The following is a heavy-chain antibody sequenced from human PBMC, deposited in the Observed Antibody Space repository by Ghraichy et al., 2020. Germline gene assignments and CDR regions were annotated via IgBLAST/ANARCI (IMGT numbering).Heavy chain of an antibody. CDR1: GFTFDDYT. CDR2: ISWDGGIT. J-gene: IGHJ4*02. V-gene: IGHV3-43*01. D-gene: IGHD6-6*01. CDR3: ARADSSSIDY. Sequence: GGSLRLSCAASGFTFDDYTMHWVRQAPGKGLEWVSLISWDGGITYYADSVKGRFTISRDNSKNSLYLQMNSLRTEDTAFHYCARADSSSIDYWGQGTLVTVSS.